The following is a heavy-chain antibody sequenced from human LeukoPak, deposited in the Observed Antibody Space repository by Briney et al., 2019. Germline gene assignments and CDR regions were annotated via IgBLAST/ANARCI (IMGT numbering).Heavy chain of an antibody. CDR1: GFTFSDYY. CDR2: ISSSGSTI. D-gene: IGHD2-2*01. V-gene: IGHV3-11*01. CDR3: ASQARVVPAAPTRY. Sequence: GGSLRLPCAASGFTFSDYYMSWIRQAPGKGLEWVSYISSSGSTIYYADSVKGRFTISRDNAKNSLYLQMNSLRAEDTAVYYCASQARVVPAAPTRYWGQGTLVTVSS. J-gene: IGHJ4*02.